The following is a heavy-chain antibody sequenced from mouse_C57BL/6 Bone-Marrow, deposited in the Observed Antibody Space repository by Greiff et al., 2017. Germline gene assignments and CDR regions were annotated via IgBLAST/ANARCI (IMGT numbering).Heavy chain of an antibody. CDR1: GYAFSSSW. CDR2: IYPGDGDT. Sequence: QVQLQQSGPELVKPGASVKISCKASGYAFSSSWMHWVKQRPGQGLEWIGRIYPGDGDTNYNGKFKGKATLTADKSSSTAYMQLSSLTSEDSAVXFCARGYYYGSSYVYFDVWGTGTTVTVSS. J-gene: IGHJ1*03. CDR3: ARGYYYGSSYVYFDV. V-gene: IGHV1-82*01. D-gene: IGHD1-1*01.